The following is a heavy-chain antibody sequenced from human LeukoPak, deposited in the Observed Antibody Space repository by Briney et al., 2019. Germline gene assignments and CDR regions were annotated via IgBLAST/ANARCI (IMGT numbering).Heavy chain of an antibody. CDR2: IYYSGST. J-gene: IGHJ4*02. Sequence: PSETLSLTCTVSGDSISSYYWSWIRQPPGKGLEWIGYIYYSGSTNYNPSLKSRVTISVDTSKNQFSLKLSSVTAADTAVYYCARHPVSSGWYDYWGQGTLVTVSS. CDR1: GDSISSYY. V-gene: IGHV4-59*08. CDR3: ARHPVSSGWYDY. D-gene: IGHD6-19*01.